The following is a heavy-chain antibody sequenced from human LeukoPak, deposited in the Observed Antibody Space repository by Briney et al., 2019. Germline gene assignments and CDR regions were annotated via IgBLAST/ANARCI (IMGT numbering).Heavy chain of an antibody. CDR3: ASLQFINRVFDV. D-gene: IGHD3-10*01. CDR1: GGSISRGGYS. J-gene: IGHJ3*01. V-gene: IGHV4-30-2*01. Sequence: PSETLSLTCAVSGGSISRGGYSWTWIRQPPGKGLEWIGSIFHSGTTYYNPSLKSRVTISVDRSKNHFSLNLSSVAAADTALYYCASLQFINRVFDVWGQGAMVTVSS. CDR2: IFHSGTT.